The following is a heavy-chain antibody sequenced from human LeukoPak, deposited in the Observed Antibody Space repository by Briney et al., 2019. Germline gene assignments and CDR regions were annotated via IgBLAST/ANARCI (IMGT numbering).Heavy chain of an antibody. Sequence: PGGSLRLSCAASGFPFSNYGMHWVRQAPGKGLEWVAVISYDGSNKYYADSVKGRFTISRDNSKNTLYLQMNSLRAEDTAVYYCARSKKTTVTPYINWFDPWGQGTLVTVSS. V-gene: IGHV3-30*03. CDR2: ISYDGSNK. J-gene: IGHJ5*02. CDR3: ARSKKTTVTPYINWFDP. CDR1: GFPFSNYG. D-gene: IGHD4-17*01.